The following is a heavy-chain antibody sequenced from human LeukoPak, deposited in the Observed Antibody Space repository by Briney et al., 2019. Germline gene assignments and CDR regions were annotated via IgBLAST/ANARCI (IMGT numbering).Heavy chain of an antibody. Sequence: ASVKVSCKASGYTFTSYGISWVRQAPGQGLEWMGWISAYNGNTNYAQKLQGRVTMTTDTSTSTAYMGLRSLRSDDTAVYYCARSQWLASTNWFDPWGQGTLVTVSS. D-gene: IGHD6-19*01. CDR2: ISAYNGNT. V-gene: IGHV1-18*01. J-gene: IGHJ5*02. CDR1: GYTFTSYG. CDR3: ARSQWLASTNWFDP.